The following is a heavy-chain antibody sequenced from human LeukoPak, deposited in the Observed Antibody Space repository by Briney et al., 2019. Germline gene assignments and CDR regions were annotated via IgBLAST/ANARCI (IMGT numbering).Heavy chain of an antibody. CDR2: IYYIGST. V-gene: IGHV4-59*01. J-gene: IGHJ5*02. CDR1: GGSFSSYN. CDR3: ARTLVTTGTRGIIYFDR. D-gene: IGHD1-1*01. Sequence: SETLSFTCTVSGGSFSSYNWSWIRQPPGKELVWIGYIYYIGSTNYNPSFKSRVTILVDTSKKQFSLKLSSGTAADTAVYYCARTLVTTGTRGIIYFDRWGQGTLVTVSS.